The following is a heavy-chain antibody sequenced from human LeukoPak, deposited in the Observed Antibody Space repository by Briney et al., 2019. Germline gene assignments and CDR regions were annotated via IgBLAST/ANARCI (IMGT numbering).Heavy chain of an antibody. J-gene: IGHJ4*02. CDR3: ARVKYSSSWPEFDY. V-gene: IGHV1-18*01. Sequence: ASVKVSCKASGYAFTSYGISWVRQAPGQGLEWMGWISAYNGNTNYAQKLQGRVTMTTDTSTSTAYMELRSLRSDDTAVYYCARVKYSSSWPEFDYWGQGTLVTVSS. CDR1: GYAFTSYG. D-gene: IGHD6-13*01. CDR2: ISAYNGNT.